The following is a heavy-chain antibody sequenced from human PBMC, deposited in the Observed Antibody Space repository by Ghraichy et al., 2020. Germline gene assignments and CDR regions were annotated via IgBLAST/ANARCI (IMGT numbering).Heavy chain of an antibody. J-gene: IGHJ6*02. D-gene: IGHD2-2*01. CDR2: ISSSSSTI. CDR3: ARDRYCSSTSCSYGTDV. V-gene: IGHV3-48*02. Sequence: GGSLRLSCAASGFTFSSYSMNWVRQAPGKGLEWVSYISSSSSTIYYADSVKGRFTISRDNAKNSLYLQMNSLRDEDTAVYYCARDRYCSSTSCSYGTDVWGQGTTVTVSS. CDR1: GFTFSSYS.